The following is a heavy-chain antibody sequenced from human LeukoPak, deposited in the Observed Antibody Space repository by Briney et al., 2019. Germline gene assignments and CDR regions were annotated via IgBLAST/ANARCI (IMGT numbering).Heavy chain of an antibody. CDR1: GFTFSSYS. CDR3: ARDQLKRYSSGWYW. CDR2: ISSSSSYI. V-gene: IGHV3-21*01. Sequence: GGSLRLSCAASGFTFSSYSMKWVRQAPGKGLEWVSSISSSSSYIYYADSVKGRFTISRDNAKNSLYLQMNSLRAEDTAAYYCARDQLKRYSSGWYWWGQGTLVTVSS. D-gene: IGHD6-19*01. J-gene: IGHJ4*02.